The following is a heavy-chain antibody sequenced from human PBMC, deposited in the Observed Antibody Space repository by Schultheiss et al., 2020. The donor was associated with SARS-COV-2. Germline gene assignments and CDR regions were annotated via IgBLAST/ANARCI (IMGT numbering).Heavy chain of an antibody. CDR3: ARVEMATSIGGYFDY. D-gene: IGHD5-24*01. CDR1: GGSFSGYY. J-gene: IGHJ4*02. Sequence: SETLSLTCAVYGGSFSGYYWSWIRQPAGKGLEWIGRIYTSGSTNYNPSLKSRVTMSVDTSKNQFSLKLSSVTAADTAVYYCARVEMATSIGGYFDYWGQGTLVTVSS. CDR2: IYTSGST. V-gene: IGHV4-59*10.